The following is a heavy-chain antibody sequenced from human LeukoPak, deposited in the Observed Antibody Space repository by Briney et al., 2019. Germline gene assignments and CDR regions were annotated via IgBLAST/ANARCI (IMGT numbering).Heavy chain of an antibody. CDR2: ISYDGSNK. Sequence: GGSLRLSCAASGFTFSSYGMHWVRQAPGKGLEWVAVISYDGSNKYYADSVKDRFTISRDNSKNTLYLQMNSLRAEDTAVYYCAKDTGYSSSWYLGNWFDPWGQGTLVTVSS. V-gene: IGHV3-30*18. CDR3: AKDTGYSSSWYLGNWFDP. CDR1: GFTFSSYG. J-gene: IGHJ5*02. D-gene: IGHD6-13*01.